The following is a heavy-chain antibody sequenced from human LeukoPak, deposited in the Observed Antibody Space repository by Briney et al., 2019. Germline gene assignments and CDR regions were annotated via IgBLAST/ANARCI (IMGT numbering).Heavy chain of an antibody. CDR2: INPDSGGT. D-gene: IGHD6-19*01. CDR1: AYTFTGYY. J-gene: IGHJ4*02. CDR3: AREGSGWYGIFDY. V-gene: IGHV1-2*02. Sequence: ASVKVSCKASAYTFTGYYMHWVRQAPGQGHEWMGWINPDSGGTNYAQKLQGRVTMTRDTSISTAYMEVSRLRSDDTAVYYCAREGSGWYGIFDYWGQGTLVTVSS.